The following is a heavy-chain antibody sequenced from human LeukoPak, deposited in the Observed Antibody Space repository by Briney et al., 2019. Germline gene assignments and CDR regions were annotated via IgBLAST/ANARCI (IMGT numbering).Heavy chain of an antibody. J-gene: IGHJ3*02. D-gene: IGHD6-6*01. CDR2: ISWNSGSI. CDR1: GFTFDDYA. V-gene: IGHV3-9*03. CDR3: AKCGSSSGDDAFDI. Sequence: GGSLRLSCAASGFTFDDYAMHWVRQAPGKGLEWVSGISWNSGSIGYADSVKGRFTISRDNAKNSPYLQMNSLRAEDMALYYCAKCGSSSGDDAFDICGQGTMVTVSS.